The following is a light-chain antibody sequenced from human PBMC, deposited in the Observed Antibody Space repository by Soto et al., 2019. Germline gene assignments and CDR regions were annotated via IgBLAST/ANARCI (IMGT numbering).Light chain of an antibody. Sequence: QSVLTQPPSASGTPGQRVTISCSGSSSNIGSNYVYWYQQLPGTAPKLLIYRNNQRTSGVPDRFSGSKSGTSASLAISGLRSEDEANDYCAAWADSMSGVVFGGGTKLTVI. J-gene: IGLJ3*02. V-gene: IGLV1-47*01. CDR3: AAWADSMSGVV. CDR2: RNN. CDR1: SSNIGSNY.